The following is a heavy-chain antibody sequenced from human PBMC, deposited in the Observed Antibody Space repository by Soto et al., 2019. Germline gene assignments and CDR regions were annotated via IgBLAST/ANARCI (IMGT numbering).Heavy chain of an antibody. CDR1: GGSISSGGYY. D-gene: IGHD3-10*01. Sequence: SETLSLTCTVSGGSISSGGYYWSWIRQHPGKGLEWIGYIYYSGSTYYNPSLKSRVTISVDRSKNQFSLKLSSVTAADTAVHYCARLGYYGSGSYYNLLKDYYYMDVWGKGTTVTVSS. CDR3: ARLGYYGSGSYYNLLKDYYYMDV. V-gene: IGHV4-31*03. J-gene: IGHJ6*03. CDR2: IYYSGST.